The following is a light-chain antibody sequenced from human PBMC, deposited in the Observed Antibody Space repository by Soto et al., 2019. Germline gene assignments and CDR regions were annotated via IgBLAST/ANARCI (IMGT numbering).Light chain of an antibody. CDR2: GAS. CDR1: QSVSSN. Sequence: EIVMTQSPATLSVSPGERATLSCRASQSVSSNLAWYQQKPGQAPRLLIYGASTSATGIPAWFSGSGSGTECTLTISSLQSEDFAVYYCQQYNNWPPYTFGQWTKLEIK. J-gene: IGKJ2*01. V-gene: IGKV3-15*01. CDR3: QQYNNWPPYT.